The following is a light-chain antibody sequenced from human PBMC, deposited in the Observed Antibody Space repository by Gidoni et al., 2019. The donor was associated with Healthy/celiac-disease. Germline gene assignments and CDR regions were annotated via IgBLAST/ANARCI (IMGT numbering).Light chain of an antibody. CDR3: QQYGSSSIT. V-gene: IGKV3-20*01. Sequence: ETVFTHSPGTLTLSPGESATLPCRASQSVSSSYLAWYQKNPGQAPRLLIYGASSRAPGIPDMFSGGGSRTDFPITISRVEPEDFAVYYCQQYGSSSITFGQGTRLEIK. CDR2: GAS. J-gene: IGKJ5*01. CDR1: QSVSSSY.